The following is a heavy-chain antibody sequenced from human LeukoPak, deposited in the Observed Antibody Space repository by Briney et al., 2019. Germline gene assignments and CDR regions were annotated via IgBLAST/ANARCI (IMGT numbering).Heavy chain of an antibody. D-gene: IGHD6-19*01. CDR2: IGGSGGTT. CDR3: ARDLKRGYSSGRYSWGTGSSNDY. Sequence: GGSLRLSCAASGFTFSRYAMSWVRQAPGKGLEWVSSIGGSGGTTYYADSVQGRLTISRDNSKNTLYLQMNSLSAEDTAVYYCARDLKRGYSSGRYSWGTGSSNDYWGQGTLVTVSS. CDR1: GFTFSRYA. V-gene: IGHV3-23*01. J-gene: IGHJ4*02.